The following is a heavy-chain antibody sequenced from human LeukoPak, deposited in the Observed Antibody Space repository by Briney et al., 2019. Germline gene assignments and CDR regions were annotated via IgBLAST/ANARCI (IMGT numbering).Heavy chain of an antibody. V-gene: IGHV3-23*01. CDR3: AKTVAAIYSGSYYFDY. CDR1: GFTFSNYA. J-gene: IGHJ4*02. D-gene: IGHD1-26*01. CDR2: ISGSGIPT. Sequence: PGGSLRLSCAASGFTFSNYAMSWVRQAPGKGLEWVSIISGSGIPTYYADSVKGRLTISRDNSKNTMYLQMNSLRAEDTALYYRAKTVAAIYSGSYYFDYWGQGTLVTVSS.